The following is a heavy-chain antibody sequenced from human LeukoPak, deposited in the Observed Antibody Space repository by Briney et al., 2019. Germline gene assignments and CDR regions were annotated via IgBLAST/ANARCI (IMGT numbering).Heavy chain of an antibody. CDR3: ARGNYYDTYYFDY. Sequence: ASVKVSCKASGYTFTGYYMHWVRQAPGQGLEWMGWINPNSGGTNYAQKFQGRVTMTRDTSISTAYMELSRLRSDDTAVYYCARGNYYDTYYFDYWGQGTLVTVSS. CDR1: GYTFTGYY. V-gene: IGHV1-2*02. CDR2: INPNSGGT. J-gene: IGHJ4*02. D-gene: IGHD3-22*01.